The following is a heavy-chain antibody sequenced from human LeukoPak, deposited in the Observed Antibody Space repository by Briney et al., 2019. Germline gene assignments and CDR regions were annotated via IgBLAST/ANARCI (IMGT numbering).Heavy chain of an antibody. CDR1: GGSISSYY. V-gene: IGHV4-4*07. Sequence: PSETLSRTCTVSGGSISSYYWSWIRQPAGKGLEWIGRIYTSGSTNYNPSLKSRVTMSVDTSKNQFSLKLSSVTAADTAVYYCARDQWPLSVGAFVYWGQGTLVTVSS. CDR2: IYTSGST. D-gene: IGHD1-26*01. J-gene: IGHJ4*02. CDR3: ARDQWPLSVGAFVY.